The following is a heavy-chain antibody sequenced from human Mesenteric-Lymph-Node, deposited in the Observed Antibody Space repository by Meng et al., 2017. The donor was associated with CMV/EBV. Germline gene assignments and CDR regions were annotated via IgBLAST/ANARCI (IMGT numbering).Heavy chain of an antibody. D-gene: IGHD5-24*01. CDR3: ARARIERWLQGYYYYSLDV. Sequence: SETLSLTCTVSGGSISSYYWSWIRQPPGKGLEWIGHIYYSGSTNCNPSLKSRVTISIDTSKNQFSLMLTSVTAADTAVYYCARARIERWLQGYYYYSLDVWGQGTTVTVSS. CDR2: IYYSGST. J-gene: IGHJ6*02. V-gene: IGHV4-59*13. CDR1: GGSISSYY.